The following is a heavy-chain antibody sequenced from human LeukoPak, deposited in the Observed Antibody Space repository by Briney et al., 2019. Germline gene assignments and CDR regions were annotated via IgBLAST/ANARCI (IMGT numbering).Heavy chain of an antibody. CDR3: AREKYAYGSGSYYPLDH. D-gene: IGHD3-10*01. Sequence: PGGSLRLSCAASGFTFSSYAMHWVRQAPGKGLEWVTLISHDGSDKYYADSVKGRFTISRDNSKNTLYLQVNSLRAEDTAVYYCAREKYAYGSGSYYPLDHWGQGTLVTVSS. CDR1: GFTFSSYA. V-gene: IGHV3-30-3*01. CDR2: ISHDGSDK. J-gene: IGHJ4*02.